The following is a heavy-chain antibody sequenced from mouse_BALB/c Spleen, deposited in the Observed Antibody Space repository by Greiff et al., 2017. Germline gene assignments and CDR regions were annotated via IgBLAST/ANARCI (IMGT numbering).Heavy chain of an antibody. CDR3: ARGSFDV. J-gene: IGHJ1*01. CDR2: ISYDGSN. Sequence: EVQLVESGPGLVKPSQSLSLTCSVTGYSITSGYYWNWIRQFPGNKLEWMGYISYDGSNNYNPSLENRISITRDTSKNQFFLKLNSVTTEDTATYYCARGSFDVWGAGTTVTVSS. CDR1: GYSITSGYY. V-gene: IGHV3-6*02.